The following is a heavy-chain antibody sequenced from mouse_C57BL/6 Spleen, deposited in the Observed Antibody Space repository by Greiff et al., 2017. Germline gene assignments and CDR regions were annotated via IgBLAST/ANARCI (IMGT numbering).Heavy chain of an antibody. D-gene: IGHD3-2*02. CDR2: IDPETGGT. CDR3: TRVPLDSSGPYYFDY. J-gene: IGHJ2*01. V-gene: IGHV1-15*01. Sequence: QVQLQQSGAELVRPGASVTLSCKASGYTFTDYEMHWVKQTPVHGLEWIGAIDPETGGTAYNQKFKGKAILTAAKSSSTAYMELRSLTSEDSAVYYCTRVPLDSSGPYYFDYWGQGTTLTVSS. CDR1: GYTFTDYE.